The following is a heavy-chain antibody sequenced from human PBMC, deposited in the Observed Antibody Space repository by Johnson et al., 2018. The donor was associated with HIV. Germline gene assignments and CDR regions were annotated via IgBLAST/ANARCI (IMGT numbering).Heavy chain of an antibody. D-gene: IGHD3-3*01. CDR1: GFTFDDYG. V-gene: IGHV3-20*04. J-gene: IGHJ3*02. Sequence: MLLVESGGGVVQPGRSMRLSCAASGFTFDDYGMSWVRQAPGKGLEWVSGINWNGGSTGYADSVKGRFTISRDNAKNSLYLQMNSLRAEDTGVYYCAEGTGFAIFGVVKLNAFDIWGQGTMVTVSS. CDR2: INWNGGST. CDR3: AEGTGFAIFGVVKLNAFDI.